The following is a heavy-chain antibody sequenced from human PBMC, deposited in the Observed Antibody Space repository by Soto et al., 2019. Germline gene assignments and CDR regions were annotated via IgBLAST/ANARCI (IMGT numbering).Heavy chain of an antibody. CDR1: GYTLTELS. Sequence: ASVKVSCKVSGYTLTELSMHWVRQAPGKGLEWMGGFDPEDGETIYAQKFQGRVTMTEDTSTDTAYMELSSLRSEDTAVYYCATAYMVRGQGEYYMDVWGKGTTVTVSS. CDR2: FDPEDGET. D-gene: IGHD3-10*01. J-gene: IGHJ6*03. V-gene: IGHV1-24*01. CDR3: ATAYMVRGQGEYYMDV.